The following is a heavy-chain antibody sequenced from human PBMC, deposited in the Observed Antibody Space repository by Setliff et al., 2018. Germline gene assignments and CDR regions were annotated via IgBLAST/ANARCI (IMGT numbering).Heavy chain of an antibody. Sequence: ASVKVSCKTSGYSFTNYGINWVRQAPGQGLEWMGWNSVYAREFQGRVTMTIDTPTSTVYMELSSLRSDDTALYYCAREEGYYYDSTDYYYYMDVWGKGTTVTVSS. D-gene: IGHD3-22*01. J-gene: IGHJ6*03. CDR1: GYSFTNYG. V-gene: IGHV1-18*01. CDR2: NSV. CDR3: AREEGYYYDSTDYYYYMDV.